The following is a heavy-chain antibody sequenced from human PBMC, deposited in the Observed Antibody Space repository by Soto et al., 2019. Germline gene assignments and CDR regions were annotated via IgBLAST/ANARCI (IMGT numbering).Heavy chain of an antibody. CDR1: GGSISSGDYY. V-gene: IGHV4-30-4*01. CDR3: AKNLGTTGAYWYFDL. Sequence: QVQLQESGPGLVKPSQTLSLTCTVSGGSISSGDYYWSWIRQPPGKGLEGIGYIYYSGSTYYNPSRKSRVTISVDTSKNQFSLKLSSVTAADTAVYYCAKNLGTTGAYWYFDLWGRGTLVTVSS. J-gene: IGHJ2*01. D-gene: IGHD4-17*01. CDR2: IYYSGST.